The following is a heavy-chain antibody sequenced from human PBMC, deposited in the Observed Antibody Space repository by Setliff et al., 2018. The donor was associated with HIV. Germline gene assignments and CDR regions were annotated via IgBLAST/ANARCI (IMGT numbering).Heavy chain of an antibody. V-gene: IGHV2-5*01. J-gene: IGHJ4*02. Sequence: VSGPTLVNPTQTLTLTCTFSGFSLSTSGVGVGWIRQPPGKALEWLALIYWNDDKRYSPSLKSRLTITKDTSKNQVVLTMTNMDPVDTAIYYCAHRLSYYDTSGYYSYYFDYWGQGTLVTVSS. CDR3: AHRLSYYDTSGYYSYYFDY. D-gene: IGHD3-22*01. CDR2: IYWNDDK. CDR1: GFSLSTSGVG.